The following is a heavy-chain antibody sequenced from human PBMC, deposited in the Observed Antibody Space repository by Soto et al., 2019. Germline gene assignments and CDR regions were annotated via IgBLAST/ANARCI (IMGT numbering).Heavy chain of an antibody. CDR2: IWHDGTNK. Sequence: QVQLGESGGGVVQPGRSLRVSCAASGFTFSSYVMHWVRQAPGKGLEWVAVIWHDGTNKHYADSVKGRFTISRDNSKNTLYLQMNSLRAEDTAVYYCAREVSGSGYYNYWGQGTLVIVS. CDR1: GFTFSSYV. V-gene: IGHV3-33*01. J-gene: IGHJ4*02. D-gene: IGHD3-22*01. CDR3: AREVSGSGYYNY.